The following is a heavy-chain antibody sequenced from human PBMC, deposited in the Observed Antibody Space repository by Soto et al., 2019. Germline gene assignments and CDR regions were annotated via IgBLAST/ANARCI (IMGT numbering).Heavy chain of an antibody. D-gene: IGHD2-15*01. V-gene: IGHV3-23*01. CDR3: AKNGCSYPACYPYYYYVAV. Sequence: EVQLLESGGGLVQPGGSLRLSCAASGFRLSDSAVSWVRQAPGKGLEWVSSLTVTGDRAFSSDSVKGRFTLSRDISKSTLYLQMNSLRAEDTAVYYCAKNGCSYPACYPYYYYVAVWGRGTTVTVSS. CDR2: LTVTGDRA. CDR1: GFRLSDSA. J-gene: IGHJ6*03.